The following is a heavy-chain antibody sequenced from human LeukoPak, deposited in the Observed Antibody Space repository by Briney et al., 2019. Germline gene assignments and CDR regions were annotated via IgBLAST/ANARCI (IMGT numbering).Heavy chain of an antibody. CDR2: INHSGST. J-gene: IGHJ4*02. CDR3: ARSRHCSSTSCFPGGYFDY. D-gene: IGHD2-2*01. CDR1: GGSFSGYY. V-gene: IGHV4-34*01. Sequence: SETLSLTCAVSGGSFSGYYWGWIRQPPGKGLEWIGEINHSGSTNYNPSLKSRVTISVDTSKNQFSLKLSSVTAADTAVYYCARSRHCSSTSCFPGGYFDYWGQGTLVTVSS.